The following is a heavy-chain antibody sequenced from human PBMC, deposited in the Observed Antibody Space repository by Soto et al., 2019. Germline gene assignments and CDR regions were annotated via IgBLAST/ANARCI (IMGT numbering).Heavy chain of an antibody. V-gene: IGHV3-30*18. J-gene: IGHJ4*02. CDR1: GVTFGDYG. Sequence: GRSLRLSWGAAGVTFGDYGIRWVRQTQGKGLEWVAVIWCDGGNKYYADSVKGRFTISRDNSKNTLYLQMNSLRAEDTALFYCAKDSGYDYEEGFSDYWGQGTLVTVSS. CDR2: IWCDGGNK. D-gene: IGHD5-12*01. CDR3: AKDSGYDYEEGFSDY.